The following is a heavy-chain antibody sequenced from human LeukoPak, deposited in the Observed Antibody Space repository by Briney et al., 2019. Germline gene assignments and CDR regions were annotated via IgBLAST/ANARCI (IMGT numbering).Heavy chain of an antibody. CDR2: INHSGST. CDR1: GGSFSGYY. J-gene: IGHJ6*02. D-gene: IGHD3-9*01. Sequence: NASETLSLTCAVYGGSFSGYYWGWIRQPPGKGLEWIGEINHSGSTNYNPSLKSRVTISVDTSKNQFSLKLSSVTAADTAVYYCARGRPYYDILTGPHTLDPGPYYYYYGMDVWGQGTTVTVSS. CDR3: ARGRPYYDILTGPHTLDPGPYYYYYGMDV. V-gene: IGHV4-34*01.